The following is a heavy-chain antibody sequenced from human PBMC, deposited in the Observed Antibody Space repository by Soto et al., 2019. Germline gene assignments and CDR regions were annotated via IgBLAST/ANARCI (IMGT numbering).Heavy chain of an antibody. J-gene: IGHJ6*02. CDR3: AADEPYSSSWLAYYYGMDV. D-gene: IGHD6-13*01. V-gene: IGHV1-58*01. CDR1: GFTFTSSA. Sequence: QMQLVQSGPEVKKPGTSVKVSCKASGFTFTSSAVQWVRQARGQRLEWIGWIVVGSGNTNYAQKFQERVTITRDMSTSTAYMELSSLRSEDTAVYYCAADEPYSSSWLAYYYGMDVWGQGTTVIVSS. CDR2: IVVGSGNT.